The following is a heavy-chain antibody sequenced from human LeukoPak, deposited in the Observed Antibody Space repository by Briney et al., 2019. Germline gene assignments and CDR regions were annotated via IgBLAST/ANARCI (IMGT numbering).Heavy chain of an antibody. Sequence: GGSLRLSCAASGFTFSDYYMSWIRQAPGKGLEWVSSISSSSSYIYYADSVKGRFTISRDNAKNSLYLQMNSLRAEDTAVYYCARAKGSSNHLDYWGQGTLVTVSS. J-gene: IGHJ4*02. V-gene: IGHV3-11*06. CDR3: ARAKGSSNHLDY. CDR2: ISSSSSYI. CDR1: GFTFSDYY. D-gene: IGHD6-13*01.